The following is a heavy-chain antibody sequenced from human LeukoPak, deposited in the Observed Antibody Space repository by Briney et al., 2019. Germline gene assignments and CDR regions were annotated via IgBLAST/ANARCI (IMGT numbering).Heavy chain of an antibody. CDR1: GFTFSSYA. Sequence: GGSLRLSCAASGFTFSSYAMSWARQAPGKGLEWISGIRDSGGSTYYADSVKGRFTISRDNSKNTLYLQMNTLRAEDTAVYYCAKDLLTGGWYYFDYWGQGTLVTVSS. CDR2: IRDSGGST. V-gene: IGHV3-23*01. CDR3: AKDLLTGGWYYFDY. D-gene: IGHD6-19*01. J-gene: IGHJ4*02.